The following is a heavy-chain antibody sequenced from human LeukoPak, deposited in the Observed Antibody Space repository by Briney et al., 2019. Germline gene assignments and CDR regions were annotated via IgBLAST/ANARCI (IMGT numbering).Heavy chain of an antibody. V-gene: IGHV3-23*01. CDR3: AKDARSLHYYDSSAASDY. CDR1: GFTFSSYA. J-gene: IGHJ4*02. D-gene: IGHD3-22*01. Sequence: PGGSLRLSCAASGFTFSSYAMSWVRQAPGKGLEWVSAISGSGGSTYYADSVKGRFTISRDNSKNTLYLQMNSLRAEDTAVYYCAKDARSLHYYDSSAASDYWGQGTLVTVSS. CDR2: ISGSGGST.